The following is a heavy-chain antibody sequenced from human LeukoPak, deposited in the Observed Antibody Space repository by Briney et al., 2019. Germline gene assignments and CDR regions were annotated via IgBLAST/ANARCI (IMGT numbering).Heavy chain of an antibody. CDR1: GFTFSTYW. CDR2: INSDGSST. V-gene: IGHV3-74*01. J-gene: IGHJ4*02. Sequence: GGSLRLSCAASGFTFSTYWMHWVRQAPGKGLVWVSRINSDGSSTSYADSVKGRFTISRDNAKNTLYLQMNSLRAGDTAVYYCVRVGYSSSWYVDYWGQGTLVTVSS. D-gene: IGHD6-13*01. CDR3: VRVGYSSSWYVDY.